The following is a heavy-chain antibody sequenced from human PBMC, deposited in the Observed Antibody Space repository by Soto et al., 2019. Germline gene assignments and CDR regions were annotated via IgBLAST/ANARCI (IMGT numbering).Heavy chain of an antibody. CDR1: GYTFTYYA. CDR3: AKSVVTAQHWYFDL. Sequence: QVQLMQSGAEVKKPGASVKIACKTSGYTFTYYAIHWVRQAPGQGLEWMGWINGGNGKKKYSEKFQGRVTITRDTSADTAHMELSSLRSEDTAIYYCAKSVVTAQHWYFDLWGRGTLVTVSS. CDR2: INGGNGKK. J-gene: IGHJ2*01. D-gene: IGHD2-21*02. V-gene: IGHV1-3*01.